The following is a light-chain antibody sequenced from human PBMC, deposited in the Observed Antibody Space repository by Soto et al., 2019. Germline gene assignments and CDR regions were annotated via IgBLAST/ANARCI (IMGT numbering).Light chain of an antibody. Sequence: QSALTQPPSAYGSPGQSVTISCTGTSSDVGGYNYVSWYQQHPGKAPKLMIYEVSKRPSGVPDRFSGSKSGNTASLTVSGLQAEDEADYYCTSYAGSNIPFVFGTGTKVTVL. CDR1: SSDVGGYNY. CDR3: TSYAGSNIPFV. J-gene: IGLJ1*01. V-gene: IGLV2-8*01. CDR2: EVS.